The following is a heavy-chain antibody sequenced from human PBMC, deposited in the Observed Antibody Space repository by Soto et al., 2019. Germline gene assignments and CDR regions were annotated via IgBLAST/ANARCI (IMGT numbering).Heavy chain of an antibody. D-gene: IGHD3-10*01. Sequence: GESLKISCEASGYNFASDWICWVRQMPGKALEWMGVIYPGDSDTRYSPSFEGQVTVSADKSISTAYLHWSSLRASDTAMYFCASYGSGSYFEHWGQGTLVTVSS. CDR3: ASYGSGSYFEH. J-gene: IGHJ5*02. V-gene: IGHV5-51*01. CDR1: GYNFASDW. CDR2: IYPGDSDT.